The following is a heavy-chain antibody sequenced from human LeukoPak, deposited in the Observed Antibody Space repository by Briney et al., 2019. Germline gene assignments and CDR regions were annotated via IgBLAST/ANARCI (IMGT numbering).Heavy chain of an antibody. Sequence: SETLSLTCTVSGGSISSGGYYWSWIRQHPGKGLEWIGYIYDSESTYYSPSLKSRVTISADTSKNQFSLKLSSVTAADTAVYYCARVMDTAMDPRFDYWGQGTLVTVSS. J-gene: IGHJ4*02. CDR1: GGSISSGGYY. CDR2: IYDSEST. D-gene: IGHD5-18*01. V-gene: IGHV4-31*03. CDR3: ARVMDTAMDPRFDY.